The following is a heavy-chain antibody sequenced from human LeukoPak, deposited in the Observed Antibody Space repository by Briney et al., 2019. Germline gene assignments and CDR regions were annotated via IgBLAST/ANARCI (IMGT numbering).Heavy chain of an antibody. Sequence: ASVKVSCKASGYTFSDYYMHWVRQAPGRGLEWMGWINPKSAGTTYAQKFRGRVTMTRDTSISTAYMELSSLRSNDTAIYYCARGRTMAPDFWGQGALVTVSS. CDR3: ARGRTMAPDF. CDR2: INPKSAGT. J-gene: IGHJ4*02. V-gene: IGHV1-2*02. D-gene: IGHD3-10*01. CDR1: GYTFSDYY.